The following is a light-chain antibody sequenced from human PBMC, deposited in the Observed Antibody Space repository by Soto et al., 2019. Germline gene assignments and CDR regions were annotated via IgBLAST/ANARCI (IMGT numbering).Light chain of an antibody. CDR2: GAS. Sequence: EIVMTQSPATLSVSPGERATLSCRASQSVSSNLAWYQQKPGQAPRLLIHGASTRATGIPARFSGSGSGTDFTLSISSLLSEDFPVYYCQQYNNWPYTSGQGTKLLIK. CDR1: QSVSSN. V-gene: IGKV3-15*01. J-gene: IGKJ2*01. CDR3: QQYNNWPYT.